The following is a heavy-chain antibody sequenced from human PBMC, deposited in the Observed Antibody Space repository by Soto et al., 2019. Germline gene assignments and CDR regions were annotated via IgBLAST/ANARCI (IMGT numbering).Heavy chain of an antibody. Sequence: EVQLVESGGGLVQPGGSLRLSCAASGFAFSTYNFNWVRQAPGKGLEWVSYISSSSTTIYYADSVKGRFTISRDNAKNSLFLQMNSLRGEDTAVYYCARDSVAAMLDYRGQGTLVTVSS. J-gene: IGHJ4*02. V-gene: IGHV3-48*01. D-gene: IGHD2-15*01. CDR2: ISSSSTTI. CDR1: GFAFSTYN. CDR3: ARDSVAAMLDY.